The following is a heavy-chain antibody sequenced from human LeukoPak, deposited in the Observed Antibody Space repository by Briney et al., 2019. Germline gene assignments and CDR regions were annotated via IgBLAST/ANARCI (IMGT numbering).Heavy chain of an antibody. J-gene: IGHJ4*02. Sequence: ASVKVSCKAPGYTFTGYYIHWVRQAPGQGLEWMGWINPNSGGTNYAQKFQGRVTMTRDTSISTAYMELSSLRSDDTAVYYCAKRGYNYDSYYFDYWGQGTLVTVSS. CDR3: AKRGYNYDSYYFDY. CDR1: GYTFTGYY. CDR2: INPNSGGT. D-gene: IGHD5-18*01. V-gene: IGHV1-2*02.